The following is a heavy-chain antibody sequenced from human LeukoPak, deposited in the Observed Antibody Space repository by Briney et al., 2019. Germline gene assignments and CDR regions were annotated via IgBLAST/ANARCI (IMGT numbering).Heavy chain of an antibody. J-gene: IGHJ3*02. CDR3: ARLGQVILPNDAFGI. CDR1: GYTFTASY. CDR2: INANNGGT. Sequence: ASVKVTCTASGYTFTASYIHWVRQAPGQGLEWMGWINANNGGTTYAQRLQGRVTMTRDTSISTAYMDLSRLTSDDTPVYYCARLGQVILPNDAFGIWGQGTMVTVSS. D-gene: IGHD1-26*01. V-gene: IGHV1-2*02.